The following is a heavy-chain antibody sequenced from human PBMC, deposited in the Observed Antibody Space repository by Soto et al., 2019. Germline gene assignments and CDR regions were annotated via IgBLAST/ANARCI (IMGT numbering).Heavy chain of an antibody. CDR3: ARGPPYSGYASARLVYLDH. D-gene: IGHD5-12*01. CDR2: INHSGST. CDR1: GGSFSGYY. J-gene: IGHJ4*02. Sequence: PSETLSLTCAVYGGSFSGYYWSWIRQPPGKGLEWIGEINHSGSTNYNPSLKSRVTISVDTSKNQFSLKLSSVTAADTAVYYCARGPPYSGYASARLVYLDHWGQGTLVTVSS. V-gene: IGHV4-34*01.